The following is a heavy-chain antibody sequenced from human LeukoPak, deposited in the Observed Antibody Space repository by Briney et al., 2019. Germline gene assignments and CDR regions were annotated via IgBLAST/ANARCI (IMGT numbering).Heavy chain of an antibody. CDR1: GFTFSSYA. CDR2: ISGSGDSA. J-gene: IGHJ2*01. V-gene: IGHV3-23*01. CDR3: AKMADYDILTGPFDL. D-gene: IGHD3-9*01. Sequence: GGSLRLSCVASGFTFSSYAMSWVRQAPGKGLEWVSAISGSGDSAYYADSVKGRFTISRDNSKNTLYLQMNSLRAEDTAVYYCAKMADYDILTGPFDLWGRGTLVTVSS.